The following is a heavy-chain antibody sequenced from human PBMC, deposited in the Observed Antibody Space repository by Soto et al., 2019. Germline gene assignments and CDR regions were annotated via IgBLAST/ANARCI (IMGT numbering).Heavy chain of an antibody. V-gene: IGHV3-30*18. D-gene: IGHD3-3*01. J-gene: IGHJ6*02. CDR3: AKDRALRFLEHMDV. CDR2: ISYDGSNK. Sequence: QVQLVESGGGVVQPGRSLRLSCAASGFTFSSYGMHWVRQAPGKGLEWVAVISYDGSNKYYADSVKGRFTISRDNSKNTLYLQMNSLRAEDTAVYYCAKDRALRFLEHMDVWGQGTTVTVSS. CDR1: GFTFSSYG.